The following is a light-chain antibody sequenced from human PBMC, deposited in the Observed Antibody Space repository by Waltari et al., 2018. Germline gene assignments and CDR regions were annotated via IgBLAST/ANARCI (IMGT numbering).Light chain of an antibody. Sequence: EIVLTQSPGTLSLSPGDGATLSCRASQSVSNSYLAWYQQKPGQAPRLLLYDASNRATGIPDRFSGSGSGTDFTLTISRLETEDFATYSCQQYSNSPYTFGQGTKLEIK. CDR3: QQYSNSPYT. CDR1: QSVSNSY. J-gene: IGKJ2*01. V-gene: IGKV3-20*01. CDR2: DAS.